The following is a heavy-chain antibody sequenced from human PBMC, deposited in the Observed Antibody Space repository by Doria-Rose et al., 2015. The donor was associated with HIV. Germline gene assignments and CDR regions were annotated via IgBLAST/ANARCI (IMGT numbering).Heavy chain of an antibody. CDR1: GVSLSSPGMG. D-gene: IGHD6-13*01. CDR2: ISPDDER. CDR3: ARIKSSRWYHKYYFDF. Sequence: QITLKESGPVLVKPTETLTLTCTVSGVSLSSPGMGVSWIRQPPGKALEWIASISPDDERSYKASLKSRLTISRGTSKSQVVLTMTDMDPVDTATYYCARIKSSRWYHKYYFDFWGQGTLVIVSA. V-gene: IGHV2-26*01. J-gene: IGHJ4*02.